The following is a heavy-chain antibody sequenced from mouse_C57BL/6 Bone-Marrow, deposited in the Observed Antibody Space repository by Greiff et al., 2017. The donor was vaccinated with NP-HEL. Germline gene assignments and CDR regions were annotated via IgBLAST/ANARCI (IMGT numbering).Heavy chain of an antibody. Sequence: VQRVESGAELARPGASVKLSCKASGYTFTSYGISWVKQRTGQGLEWIGEIYPRSGNTYYNEKFKGKATLTADKSSSTAYMELRSLTSEDSAVYFCARTGYVPFAYWGQGTLVTVSA. CDR2: IYPRSGNT. CDR3: ARTGYVPFAY. D-gene: IGHD3-2*02. J-gene: IGHJ3*01. V-gene: IGHV1-81*01. CDR1: GYTFTSYG.